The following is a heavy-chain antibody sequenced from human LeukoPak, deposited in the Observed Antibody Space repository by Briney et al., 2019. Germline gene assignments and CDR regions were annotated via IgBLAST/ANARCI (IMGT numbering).Heavy chain of an antibody. CDR2: MNPSSTNT. Sequence: ASVKVSCRASGYTFTNYDINWVRQAPGQGLEWMGYMNPSSTNTVYAQKLQGRVTMTTDTSTSTAYMELRSLRSDDTAVYYCARDYYDSSGYNPGYWGQGTLVTVSS. CDR1: GYTFTNYD. J-gene: IGHJ4*02. CDR3: ARDYYDSSGYNPGY. D-gene: IGHD3-22*01. V-gene: IGHV1-18*01.